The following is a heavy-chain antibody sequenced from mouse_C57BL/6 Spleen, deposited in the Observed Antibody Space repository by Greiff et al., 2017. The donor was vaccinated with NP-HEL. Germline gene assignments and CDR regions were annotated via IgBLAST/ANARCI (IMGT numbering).Heavy chain of an antibody. CDR3: ARYLLLRYYAMDY. CDR2: IYPGDGDT. CDR1: GYAFSSSW. D-gene: IGHD1-1*01. V-gene: IGHV1-82*01. J-gene: IGHJ4*01. Sequence: QVQLQQSGPELVKPGASVKISCKASGYAFSSSWMNWVKQRPGKGLEWIGRIYPGDGDTNYNGKFKGKATLTADKSSSTAYMQLSCLTSEDSAVYFCARYLLLRYYAMDYWGQGTSVTVSS.